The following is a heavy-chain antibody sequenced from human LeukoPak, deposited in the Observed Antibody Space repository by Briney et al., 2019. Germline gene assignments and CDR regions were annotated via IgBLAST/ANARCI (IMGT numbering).Heavy chain of an antibody. Sequence: ASVTVSCKASGYTFTGYYIHWVRQAPGQGLEWMGWINPNSGGTDYEQKFQGRVTMTRDTSISTAYMELSRLRSDDTAVYYCARDEGVTTIIDSWGQGTLVTVSS. D-gene: IGHD2-21*02. V-gene: IGHV1-2*02. CDR1: GYTFTGYY. CDR3: ARDEGVTTIIDS. CDR2: INPNSGGT. J-gene: IGHJ4*02.